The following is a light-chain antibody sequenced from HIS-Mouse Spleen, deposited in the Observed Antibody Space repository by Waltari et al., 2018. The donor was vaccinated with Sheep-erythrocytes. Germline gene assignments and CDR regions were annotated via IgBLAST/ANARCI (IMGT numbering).Light chain of an antibody. Sequence: QSALTQPASVSGSPGQSIPISCTATSSDVGSYNLVSRYQQHPGKAPKLMIYEGSKRPSGVSNRFSGSKSGNTASLTISGLQAEDEADYYCCSYAGSYNHVFATGTKVTVL. J-gene: IGLJ1*01. V-gene: IGLV2-23*01. CDR1: SSDVGSYNL. CDR3: CSYAGSYNHV. CDR2: EGS.